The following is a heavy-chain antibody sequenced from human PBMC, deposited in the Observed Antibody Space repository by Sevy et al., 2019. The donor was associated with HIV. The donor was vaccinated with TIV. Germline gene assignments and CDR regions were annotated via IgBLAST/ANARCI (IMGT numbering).Heavy chain of an antibody. CDR3: ALGRGSSNVAEYFQN. CDR1: GFTFSSFF. V-gene: IGHV3-30-3*01. CDR2: ISYDGSNE. D-gene: IGHD4-4*01. J-gene: IGHJ1*01. Sequence: GGSLRLSCAASGFTFSSFFMHWVRQAPGKGLEWVATISYDGSNEHYADSVKGRFTSTRNNSTNAVYLQMNSLRAEDNAGYYCALGRGSSNVAEYFQNWGQGTLVTVSS.